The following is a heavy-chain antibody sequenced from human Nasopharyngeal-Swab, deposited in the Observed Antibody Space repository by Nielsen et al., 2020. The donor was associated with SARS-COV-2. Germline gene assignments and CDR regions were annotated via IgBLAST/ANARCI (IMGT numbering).Heavy chain of an antibody. CDR2: IHFGGAT. J-gene: IGHJ6*04. Sequence: WIRQPPGKGLEWIGSIHFGGATYYNSSLMSRVTISIDTSKCQLSLNLYSVTAADTAVYYCARDSIYYNYKDVWGTGTTVTVSS. CDR3: ARDSIYYNYKDV. V-gene: IGHV4-39*07. D-gene: IGHD3-16*01.